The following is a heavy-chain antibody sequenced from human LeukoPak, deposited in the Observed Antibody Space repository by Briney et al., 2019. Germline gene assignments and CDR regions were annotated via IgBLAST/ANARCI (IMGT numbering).Heavy chain of an antibody. CDR1: GYTFTSYY. J-gene: IGHJ4*02. D-gene: IGHD2-21*02. V-gene: IGHV1-46*01. CDR3: ASTRYCGGDCYKAGFDY. CDR2: INPSGGST. Sequence: ASVKVSCKASGYTFTSYYMHWVRQAPGQGLEWMGIINPSGGSTSYAQKFQGRVTMTRDMSTSTVYMELSSLRSEDTAVYYCASTRYCGGDCYKAGFDYWGQGTLVTVSS.